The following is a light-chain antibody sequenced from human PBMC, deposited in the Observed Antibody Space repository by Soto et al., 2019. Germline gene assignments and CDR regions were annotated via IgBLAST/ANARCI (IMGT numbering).Light chain of an antibody. CDR3: QPDGNSPGLT. Sequence: EIVLTQSPGTLSLSPGERATLSCRASQSVSSSYLAWYQQKPGQAPRLLIYGASSMSTGSPDRLSGSGSGTDFTLTNSTLVPEDGAVYYYQPDGNSPGLTFGRRTKVEIK. CDR1: QSVSSSY. J-gene: IGKJ4*01. V-gene: IGKV3-20*01. CDR2: GAS.